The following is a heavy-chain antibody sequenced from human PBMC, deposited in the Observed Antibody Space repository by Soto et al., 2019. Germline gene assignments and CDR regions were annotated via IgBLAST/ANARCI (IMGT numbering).Heavy chain of an antibody. J-gene: IGHJ4*02. CDR1: GGSISSSSYY. CDR3: ARHACSGGSCYVLYYFDP. CDR2: IYYSGST. Sequence: SETLSLTCTVSGGSISSSSYYWGWIRQPPGKGLEWIGSIYYSGSTYYNPSLKSRVTISVDTSKNQFSLKLSSVTAADTAVYYCARHACSGGSCYVLYYFDPWGQGTLVTVSS. D-gene: IGHD2-15*01. V-gene: IGHV4-39*01.